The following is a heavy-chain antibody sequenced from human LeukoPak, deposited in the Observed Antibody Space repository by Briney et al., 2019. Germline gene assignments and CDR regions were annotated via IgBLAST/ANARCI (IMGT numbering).Heavy chain of an antibody. CDR1: GFTFSNYS. D-gene: IGHD3-3*01. V-gene: IGHV3-21*01. J-gene: IGHJ4*02. CDR2: ISSSSSYI. CDR3: ASRCFEHYDFWSGLEFDY. Sequence: GGSLRLSCAASGFTFSNYSMTWVRRAPGKGLEWVSSISSSSSYIYLPDSVKGRFTISRANATDSLYRKMTSLRVEDPAVYSCASRCFEHYDFWSGLEFDYWGQGTLVTVSS.